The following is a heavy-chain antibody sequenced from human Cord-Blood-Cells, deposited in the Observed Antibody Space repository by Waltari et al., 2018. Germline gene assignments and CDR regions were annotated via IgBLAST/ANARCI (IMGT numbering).Heavy chain of an antibody. Sequence: QLQLQESGPGLVKPSETLSLTCTVSGGSISSSSYYWGGIRQPPGKGLEWIGSIYYSGSTYYNPSLKSRVTISVDTSKNQFSLKLSSVTAADTAVYYCARPPYSSGWYGYFQHWGQGTLVTVSS. CDR2: IYYSGST. V-gene: IGHV4-39*01. CDR3: ARPPYSSGWYGYFQH. J-gene: IGHJ1*01. CDR1: GGSISSSSYY. D-gene: IGHD6-19*01.